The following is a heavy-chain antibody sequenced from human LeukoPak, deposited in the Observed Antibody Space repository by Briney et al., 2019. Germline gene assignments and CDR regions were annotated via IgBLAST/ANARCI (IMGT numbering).Heavy chain of an antibody. CDR2: ISRSSSYI. D-gene: IGHD3-10*01. Sequence: GGSLRLSCAASGFTFSSYSMNWVRQAPGKGLEWVSSISRSSSYIYYPDSVKGRFTISRNNAKNSLYLQMNSLRAEDTAVYYCARDRGAPGYYYGIDVWGQGTTVTVSS. CDR3: ARDRGAPGYYYGIDV. J-gene: IGHJ6*02. V-gene: IGHV3-21*01. CDR1: GFTFSSYS.